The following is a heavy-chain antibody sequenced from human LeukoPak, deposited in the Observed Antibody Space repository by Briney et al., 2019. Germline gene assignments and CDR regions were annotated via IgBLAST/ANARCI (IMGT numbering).Heavy chain of an antibody. V-gene: IGHV3-23*01. CDR2: ISGSSGHT. J-gene: IGHJ4*02. D-gene: IGHD3-3*01. CDR1: GHTFSSYA. Sequence: GGSLRLSCAASGHTFSSYAMSWVRQAPGKGLGWVSAISGSSGHTYYADSVKGRFTISRDNSKNTLYLQMNSLRAEDTAVYYCAKVGFSEMEWLLYSDHWGQGTLVTVSS. CDR3: AKVGFSEMEWLLYSDH.